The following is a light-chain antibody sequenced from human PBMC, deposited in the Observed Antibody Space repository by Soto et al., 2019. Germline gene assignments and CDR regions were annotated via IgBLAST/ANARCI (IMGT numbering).Light chain of an antibody. Sequence: ASQSIDTWLAWHQQKPGQVPKLLISKASSLESGVPSRFSGSGSGTEFTLTISSLQPDDSATYYCQQYNSYRAFGQGTKVDIK. CDR2: KAS. CDR1: QSIDTW. CDR3: QQYNSYRA. V-gene: IGKV1-5*03. J-gene: IGKJ1*01.